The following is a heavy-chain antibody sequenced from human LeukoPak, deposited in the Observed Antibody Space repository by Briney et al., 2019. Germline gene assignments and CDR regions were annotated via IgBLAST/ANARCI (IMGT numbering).Heavy chain of an antibody. D-gene: IGHD3-22*01. CDR3: ARSRNYDSTGYNPTYYFDS. Sequence: SETLSLTCTVSGGSTIGSYWTWIRQSPGGGLEYIGYIYNTVDVNYSPSLKSRVTISIDMSRSQFSLRLKSVTAADTAIYYCARSRNYDSTGYNPTYYFDSWGQGALVTVSS. J-gene: IGHJ4*02. CDR2: IYNTVDV. V-gene: IGHV4-59*01. CDR1: GGSTIGSY.